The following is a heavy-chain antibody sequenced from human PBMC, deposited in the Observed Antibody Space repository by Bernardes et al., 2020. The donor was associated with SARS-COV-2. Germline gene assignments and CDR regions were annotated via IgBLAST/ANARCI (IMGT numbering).Heavy chain of an antibody. V-gene: IGHV1-2*02. CDR2: INPHSGGT. D-gene: IGHD1-26*01. Sequence: CKASGYTLSAYYMHWVRQAPGQELEWMGWINPHSGGTNYAQKFQGRVTVTRETSISTAYMELSRLTSDDTAVYYCARDLDRLYSGSRTDAFDIWGQGTMVTVSS. J-gene: IGHJ3*02. CDR1: GYTLSAYY. CDR3: ARDLDRLYSGSRTDAFDI.